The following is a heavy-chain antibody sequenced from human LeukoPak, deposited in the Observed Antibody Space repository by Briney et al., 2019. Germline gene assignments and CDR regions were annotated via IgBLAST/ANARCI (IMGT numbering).Heavy chain of an antibody. CDR1: GYTFTSYY. CDR2: INPSGGST. Sequence: ASVKVSCKASGYTFTSYYMHWVRQAPGQGLEWMGIINPSGGSTSYAQKFQGRVTMTRDTSTSTVYMELSSLRSEDTAVYYCARDRSSGRYFTHLYYYYYGMDVWGQGTTVTVSS. CDR3: ARDRSSGRYFTHLYYYYYGMDV. J-gene: IGHJ6*02. D-gene: IGHD6-19*01. V-gene: IGHV1-46*01.